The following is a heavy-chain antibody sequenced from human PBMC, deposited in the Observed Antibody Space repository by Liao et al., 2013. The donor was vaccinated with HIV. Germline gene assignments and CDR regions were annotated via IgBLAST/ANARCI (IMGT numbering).Heavy chain of an antibody. J-gene: IGHJ4*02. CDR2: IYYTGGT. CDR3: ARDPDLAL. CDR1: DGSISGHY. V-gene: IGHV4-59*11. D-gene: IGHD3-3*01. Sequence: QVQLHESGPGLLKPSQTLSLTCTVSDGSISGHYWSWIRQPPGKGLEWIGNIYYTGGTNYNPSLKSRVTISIDRYKNQFSLWLNSVTAADTAIYFCARDPDLALWGRGTWSASPQ.